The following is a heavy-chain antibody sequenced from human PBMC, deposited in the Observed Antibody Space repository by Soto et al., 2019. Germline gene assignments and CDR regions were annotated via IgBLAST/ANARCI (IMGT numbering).Heavy chain of an antibody. V-gene: IGHV3-30*18. CDR2: ISYDGSNK. D-gene: IGHD2-15*01. CDR3: AKDPKGLVVVAEYYFDY. J-gene: IGHJ4*02. Sequence: HPGGSLRLSCAASGFTFSSYGMHWVRQAPGKGLEWVAVISYDGSNKYYADSVKGRFTISRDNSKNTLYLQMNSLRAEDTAVYYCAKDPKGLVVVAEYYFDYWGQGTLVTVSS. CDR1: GFTFSSYG.